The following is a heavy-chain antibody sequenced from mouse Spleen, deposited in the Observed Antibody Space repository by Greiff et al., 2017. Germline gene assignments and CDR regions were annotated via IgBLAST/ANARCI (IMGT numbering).Heavy chain of an antibody. V-gene: IGHV5-6-2*01. CDR1: GFTFSSYA. Sequence: EVQRVESGGGLVKPGGSLKLSCAASGFTFSSYAMSWVRQTPEKRLEWVAAINSNGGSTYYPDTVKDRFTISRDNAKNTLYLQMSSLRSEDTALYYCARGQGDYAWFAYWGQGTLVTVSA. CDR2: INSNGGST. CDR3: ARGQGDYAWFAY. D-gene: IGHD2-4*01. J-gene: IGHJ3*01.